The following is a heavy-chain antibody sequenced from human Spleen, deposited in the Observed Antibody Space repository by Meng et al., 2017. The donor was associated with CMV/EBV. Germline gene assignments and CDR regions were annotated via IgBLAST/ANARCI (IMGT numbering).Heavy chain of an antibody. V-gene: IGHV3-30-3*01. D-gene: IGHD3-9*01. CDR3: ARDSYYYDILTGYYNVRGTYYGMDV. CDR2: ISYDGSNK. CDR1: GFTFSSYD. Sequence: GGSLRLSCAAAGFTFSSYDMHWVRQAPGKGLEWVAVISYDGSNKYYADSVKGRFTSSRDNSKNTLYLQMNSLRAEDTAVYYCARDSYYYDILTGYYNVRGTYYGMDVWGQGTTVTVSS. J-gene: IGHJ6*02.